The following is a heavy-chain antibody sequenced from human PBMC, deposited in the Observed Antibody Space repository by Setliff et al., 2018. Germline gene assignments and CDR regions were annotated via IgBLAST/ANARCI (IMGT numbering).Heavy chain of an antibody. V-gene: IGHV4-38-2*02. D-gene: IGHD3-10*01. CDR3: ARVGGDYPDY. CDR2: IYHSGST. J-gene: IGHJ4*02. CDR1: GYSISSGYY. Sequence: ASETLSLTCTVSGYSISSGYYWGWIRQPPGKGLEWIGSIYHSGSTYYNPSLKSRVTISVDTSKNQFSLKLSSVTAADTAVYYCARVGGDYPDYWGQGTLVTVSS.